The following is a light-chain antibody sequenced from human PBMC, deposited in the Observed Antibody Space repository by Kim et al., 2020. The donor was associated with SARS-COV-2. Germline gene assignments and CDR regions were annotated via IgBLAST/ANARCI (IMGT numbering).Light chain of an antibody. V-gene: IGKV2-28*01. CDR3: MQALQTPVYT. J-gene: IGKJ2*01. CDR2: LGS. Sequence: DIVMTQSPLSLPVTPGEPASISCSSSQSLLHSNGYNYLDWYLQKPGQSPQLLIYLGSNRASGVPDRFSGSGSGTDFTLKISRVEAEDVGVYYCMQALQTPVYTFGQGTKLEI. CDR1: QSLLHSNGYNY.